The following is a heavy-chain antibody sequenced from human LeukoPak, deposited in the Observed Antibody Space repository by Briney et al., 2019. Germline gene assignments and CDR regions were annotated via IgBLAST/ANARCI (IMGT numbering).Heavy chain of an antibody. CDR1: GFTFSSYA. D-gene: IGHD3-10*01. J-gene: IGHJ4*02. Sequence: GGSLRLSCAASGFTFSSYAMHWVRQAPGKGLEWVAIISYDGSNKYYADSVRGRFTISRDNSKNTLYLQMNSLRAEDTAVYYCATLDYYGSGESFDYWGQGTLVTVSS. CDR2: ISYDGSNK. V-gene: IGHV3-30*04. CDR3: ATLDYYGSGESFDY.